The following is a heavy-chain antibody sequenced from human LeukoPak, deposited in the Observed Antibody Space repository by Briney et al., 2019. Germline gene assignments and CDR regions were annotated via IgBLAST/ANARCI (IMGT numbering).Heavy chain of an antibody. D-gene: IGHD3-3*01. CDR2: IYSGGST. J-gene: IGHJ4*02. CDR3: ARASRPGYYDFWSGYSFDY. Sequence: GGSLRLSCAASGFTVSSNYMSWVRQAPGKGLEWVSVIYSGGSTYYADSVKGRFTISRDNSKNTLYLQMNSLRAEDTAVYYCARASRPGYYDFWSGYSFDYWGQGTLVTVSS. V-gene: IGHV3-53*01. CDR1: GFTVSSNY.